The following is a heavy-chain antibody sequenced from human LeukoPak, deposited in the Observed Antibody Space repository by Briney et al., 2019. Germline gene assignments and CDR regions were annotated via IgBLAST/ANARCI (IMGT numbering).Heavy chain of an antibody. CDR1: GFTFSSYG. Sequence: GGSLRLSYAASGFTFSSYGMHWVRQAPGKGLEWVAVISYDGSNKYYADSVKGRFTISRDNSKNTLYLQMNSLRAEDTAVYYCANSPKGYWGQGTLVTVSS. J-gene: IGHJ4*02. CDR3: ANSPKGY. CDR2: ISYDGSNK. V-gene: IGHV3-30*18.